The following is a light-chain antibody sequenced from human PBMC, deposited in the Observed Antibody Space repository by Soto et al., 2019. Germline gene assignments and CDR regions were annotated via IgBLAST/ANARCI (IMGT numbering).Light chain of an antibody. J-gene: IGKJ2*01. CDR2: GAS. CDR3: QQYSAT. Sequence: EIVLTQSPGTLSLSPGERATLSCRASQSVSSSYLAWYQQKPGQAPRLLIYGASSRATGIPDRFSGSGSGTDFTLTISRLEPEDCAVYYCQQYSATFGQGTKLEIK. V-gene: IGKV3-20*01. CDR1: QSVSSSY.